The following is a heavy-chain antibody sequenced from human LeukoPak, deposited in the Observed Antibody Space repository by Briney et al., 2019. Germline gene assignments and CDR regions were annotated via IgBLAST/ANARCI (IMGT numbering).Heavy chain of an antibody. V-gene: IGHV3-23*01. Sequence: GGSLRLSCAASGFTFSSYAMSRVCQAPGKGLEWVSTISDSGGSTYYADSVKGRFTNFRDNSKNTLYLQMNSLRAEDTAVYYCAPSAFDYWGQGTLVTVSP. CDR2: ISDSGGST. J-gene: IGHJ4*02. CDR1: GFTFSSYA. CDR3: APSAFDY.